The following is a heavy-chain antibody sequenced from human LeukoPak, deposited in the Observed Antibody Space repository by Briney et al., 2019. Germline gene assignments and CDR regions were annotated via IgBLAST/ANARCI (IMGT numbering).Heavy chain of an antibody. D-gene: IGHD5-24*01. V-gene: IGHV1-2*02. J-gene: IGHJ4*02. Sequence: GASVKVSCKASGYTFTGYYMHWVRQAPGQGLEWMGWINPNSGGTNYAQKFQGRVTMTRDTSISTAYMELSRLRSDDTAVYYCARDSPSRDGYNYVDYWGQGTLVTVSS. CDR2: INPNSGGT. CDR1: GYTFTGYY. CDR3: ARDSPSRDGYNYVDY.